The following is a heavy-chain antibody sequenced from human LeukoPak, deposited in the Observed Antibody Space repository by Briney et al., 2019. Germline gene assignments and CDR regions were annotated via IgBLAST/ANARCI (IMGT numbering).Heavy chain of an antibody. J-gene: IGHJ5*02. CDR1: GFTFSSYA. CDR3: AKSDIVVVPAARKGSWFDP. CDR2: ISGSGGST. V-gene: IGHV3-23*01. Sequence: GGSLRLSCAASGFTFSSYAMSWVRQAPGKGLEWVSAISGSGGSTYYADSVKGRFTISRDNSKNTLYLQMNSLRAEDTAVYYCAKSDIVVVPAARKGSWFDPWGQGTLVTVSS. D-gene: IGHD2-2*01.